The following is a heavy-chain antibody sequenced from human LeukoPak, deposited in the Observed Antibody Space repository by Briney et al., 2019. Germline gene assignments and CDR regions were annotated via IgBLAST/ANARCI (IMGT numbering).Heavy chain of an antibody. J-gene: IGHJ4*02. CDR2: INTNTGNP. D-gene: IGHD5-18*01. Sequence: ASVKVSCKASGYTFTSYAMNWVRQAPGQGLGWMGWINTNTGNPTYAQGFTGRFVFSLDTSVSTAYLQISSLKAEDTAVYYCARAGYSYGYPIFDYWGQGTLVTVSS. CDR1: GYTFTSYA. V-gene: IGHV7-4-1*02. CDR3: ARAGYSYGYPIFDY.